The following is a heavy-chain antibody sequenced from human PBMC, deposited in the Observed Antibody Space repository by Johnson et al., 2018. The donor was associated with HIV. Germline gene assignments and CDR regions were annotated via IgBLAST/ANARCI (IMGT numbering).Heavy chain of an antibody. CDR1: GFTFSNYG. CDR2: IRYDGSNK. V-gene: IGHV3-30*02. CDR3: AKVDTAMVNAFDI. Sequence: VQLVESGGGVVQPGGSLRLSCAASGFTFSNYGMHWVRQAPGKGLEWVPLIRYDGSNKYYADSVKGRFTISRDNSKNTLYLQMNSLRAEDTAVYYWAKVDTAMVNAFDIWGQGTMVTVSS. D-gene: IGHD5-18*01. J-gene: IGHJ3*02.